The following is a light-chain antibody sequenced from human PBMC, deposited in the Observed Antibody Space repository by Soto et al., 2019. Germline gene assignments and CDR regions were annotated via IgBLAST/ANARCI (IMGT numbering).Light chain of an antibody. CDR2: SDN. V-gene: IGLV1-40*01. CDR3: ESYDISLNNYD. J-gene: IGLJ1*01. Sequence: PPPEVSSSCPGSTSNIGAPCDGRLYQHLPGTAPNLLVYSDNNRPSGVADRFSGSQSGTSAPMAITPLQGEDEADYYCESYDISLNNYDFGGGTKVAVL. CDR1: TSNIGAPCD.